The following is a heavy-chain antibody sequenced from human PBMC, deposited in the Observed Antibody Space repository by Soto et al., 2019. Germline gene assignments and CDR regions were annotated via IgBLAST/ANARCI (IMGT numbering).Heavy chain of an antibody. D-gene: IGHD5-18*01. CDR2: LWSDGNNK. V-gene: IGHV3-33*01. J-gene: IGHJ4*02. CDR1: GFTFSLYG. CDR3: ARGFGYSYGVLDN. Sequence: GGSLRLSCAVSGFTFSLYGFHWVRQAPGKGLECVAFLWSDGNNKYYADSVKGRFTFSIDNSKNTLYLDMNSLRAEDTAVYYCARGFGYSYGVLDNWGQGTLVTVSS.